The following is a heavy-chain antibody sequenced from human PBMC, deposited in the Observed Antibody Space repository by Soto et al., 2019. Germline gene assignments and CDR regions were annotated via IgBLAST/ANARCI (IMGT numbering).Heavy chain of an antibody. D-gene: IGHD3-22*01. CDR1: GGTFSSYA. J-gene: IGHJ4*02. V-gene: IGHV1-69*13. Sequence: SVKVSCKASGGTFSSYAISWVRQAPGQGLEWMGGIIPIFGTANYAQKFQGRVTITADESTSTAYMELSSLRSEDTAVYYCASQYYYDSSGYYPFDYWGQGTLVTVSS. CDR3: ASQYYYDSSGYYPFDY. CDR2: IIPIFGTA.